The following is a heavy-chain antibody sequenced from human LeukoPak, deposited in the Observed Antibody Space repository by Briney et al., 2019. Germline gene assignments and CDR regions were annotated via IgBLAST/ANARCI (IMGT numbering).Heavy chain of an antibody. V-gene: IGHV1-69*04. Sequence: SVKVSCKASGGTFSSYAISWVRQAPGQGLEWMGRIIPIFGIANYAQKFQGRVTITADKSTSTAYMELSSLRSEDTAVYCCARWYCGGDCSIVDAFDIWGQGTMVTVSS. CDR1: GGTFSSYA. CDR3: ARWYCGGDCSIVDAFDI. D-gene: IGHD2-21*02. J-gene: IGHJ3*02. CDR2: IIPIFGIA.